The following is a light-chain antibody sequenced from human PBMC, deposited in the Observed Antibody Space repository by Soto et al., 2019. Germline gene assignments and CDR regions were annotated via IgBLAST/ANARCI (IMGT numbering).Light chain of an antibody. CDR1: QGIRNN. J-gene: IGKJ4*02. CDR3: QHSNCPPRT. Sequence: AIQMTQATSSLSASVGDRVTITCRASQGIRNNLGWYQQKPGKAPKLLIYAAYRLQSGIPSRFSGSASGTDFTLTISSLQPEDLATYCCQHSNCPPRTFGRGTKVDI. V-gene: IGKV1-6*01. CDR2: AAY.